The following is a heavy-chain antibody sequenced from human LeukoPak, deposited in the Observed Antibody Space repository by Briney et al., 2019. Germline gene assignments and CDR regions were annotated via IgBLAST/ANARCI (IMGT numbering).Heavy chain of an antibody. Sequence: ASVKVSCKASGYTFTGYFMHWVRQAPGQGLEWMGWINPNSGGTNYAQKFQGKVTMTRDTSISTAYMELSRLRSDDTAVYYCASSIVYCSSTSCYFNWGQGTLVTVSS. CDR3: ASSIVYCSSTSCYFN. D-gene: IGHD2-2*01. J-gene: IGHJ4*02. CDR2: INPNSGGT. V-gene: IGHV1-2*02. CDR1: GYTFTGYF.